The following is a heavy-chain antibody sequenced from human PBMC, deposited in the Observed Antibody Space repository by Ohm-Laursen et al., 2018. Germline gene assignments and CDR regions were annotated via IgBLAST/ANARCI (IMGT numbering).Heavy chain of an antibody. CDR2: IYNSGST. CDR1: GGSISSGGYY. V-gene: IGHV4-31*01. D-gene: IGHD6-19*01. CDR3: ARLNLGYSSGYYEVYFDS. J-gene: IGHJ4*02. Sequence: SQTLSLTCTVSGGSISSGGYYWSWIRKHPGKGLEWIGYIYNSGSTNYNPSLKSQVTISVDTSKNQFSLKLSSVTAADTAVYYCARLNLGYSSGYYEVYFDSWGQGTLVTVSS.